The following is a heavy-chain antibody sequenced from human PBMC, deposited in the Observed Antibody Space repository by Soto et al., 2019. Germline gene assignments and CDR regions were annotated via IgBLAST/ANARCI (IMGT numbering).Heavy chain of an antibody. CDR1: GYSFTSYW. D-gene: IGHD6-19*01. Sequence: PGESLKISCKGSGYSFTSYWIGWVRQMPGKGLEWMGIIYPGDSDTRYSPSFQGQVTISADKSISTAYLQWSSLKASDTAMYYCGSLSRIAVAGTAYYLVYGSQGALVTVSS. J-gene: IGHJ4*02. CDR2: IYPGDSDT. V-gene: IGHV5-51*01. CDR3: GSLSRIAVAGTAYYLVY.